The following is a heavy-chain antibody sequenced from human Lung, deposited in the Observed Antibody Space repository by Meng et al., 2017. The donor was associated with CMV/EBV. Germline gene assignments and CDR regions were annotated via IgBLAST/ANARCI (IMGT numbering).Heavy chain of an antibody. CDR3: ARDPYDFWSGYRSLDY. V-gene: IGHV3-30-3*01. Sequence: GESLKISCAASGFTFSSYAMHWVRQAPGKGLEWVAVISYDGSNKYYADSVKGRFTISRDNSKNTLYLQMNSLRAEDTAVYYCARDPYDFWSGYRSLDYWGQGXLVTVSS. D-gene: IGHD3-3*01. CDR2: ISYDGSNK. J-gene: IGHJ4*02. CDR1: GFTFSSYA.